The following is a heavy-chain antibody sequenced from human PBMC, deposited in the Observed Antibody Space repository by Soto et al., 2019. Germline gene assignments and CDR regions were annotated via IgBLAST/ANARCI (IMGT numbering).Heavy chain of an antibody. CDR3: ARSRYYDIGTYFDY. CDR2: IYYSGST. D-gene: IGHD3-9*01. Sequence: SETLSLTCTVSGGSISSYYWSWIRQPPGKGLEWIGYIYYSGSTNYNPSLKSRVTISVDTSKNQFSLKLSSVTAADTAVYYCARSRYYDIGTYFDYWGQGTLVTVSS. V-gene: IGHV4-59*08. J-gene: IGHJ4*02. CDR1: GGSISSYY.